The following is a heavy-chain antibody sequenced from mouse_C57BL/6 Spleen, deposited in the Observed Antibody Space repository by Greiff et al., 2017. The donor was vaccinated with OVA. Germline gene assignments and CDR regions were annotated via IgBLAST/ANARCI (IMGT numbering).Heavy chain of an antibody. V-gene: IGHV1-50*01. CDR1: GYTFTSYW. Sequence: QVQLKQPGAELVKPGASVKLSCKASGYTFTSYWMQWVKQRPGQGLEWIGEIDPSDSYTNYNQKFKGKATLTVDTSSSTAYMQLSSLTSEDSAVYYCARTIDYGSSYNAMDYWGQGTSVTVSS. J-gene: IGHJ4*01. D-gene: IGHD1-1*01. CDR3: ARTIDYGSSYNAMDY. CDR2: IDPSDSYT.